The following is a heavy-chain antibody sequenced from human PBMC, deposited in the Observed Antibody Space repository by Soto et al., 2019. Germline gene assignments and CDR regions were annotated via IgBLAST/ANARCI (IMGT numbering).Heavy chain of an antibody. CDR1: GFTFSSYA. CDR2: ISYDGSNK. CDR3: ARDLETRITAEPLLGFDY. Sequence: GGSLRLSCAASGFTFSSYAMHWVRQAPGKGLEWVAVISYDGSNKYYADSVKGRFTISRDNSKNTLYLQMNSLRAEDTAVYYCARDLETRITAEPLLGFDYWGQGTLVTVSS. J-gene: IGHJ4*02. V-gene: IGHV3-30-3*01. D-gene: IGHD6-6*01.